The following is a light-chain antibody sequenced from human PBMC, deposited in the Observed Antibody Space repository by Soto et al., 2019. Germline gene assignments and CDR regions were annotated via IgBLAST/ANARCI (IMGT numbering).Light chain of an antibody. CDR1: QSISSY. CDR2: AAS. V-gene: IGKV1-39*01. CDR3: QQSYSTWT. J-gene: IGKJ1*01. Sequence: DIQMTQSPSSLSASVGARVTITFRASQSISSYLNWYQQKPGKAPKILIYAASSLQSGVPSRFSGSGSGTDFTLTISSLQPEDSATDYCQQSYSTWTFGQGTKVDIK.